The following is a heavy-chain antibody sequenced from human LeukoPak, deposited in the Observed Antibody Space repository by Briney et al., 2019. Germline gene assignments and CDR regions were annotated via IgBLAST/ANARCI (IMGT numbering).Heavy chain of an antibody. D-gene: IGHD5-18*01. J-gene: IGHJ4*02. CDR3: AKVLSLWDKYYFDY. CDR2: ISGSGGST. CDR1: GFTFDDYG. Sequence: GGSLRLSCAASGFTFDDYGMSWVRQAPGKGLEWVSAISGSGGSTYYADSVKGRFTISRDNSKNTLYLQMNSLRAEDTAVYYCAKVLSLWDKYYFDYWGQGTLVTVSS. V-gene: IGHV3-23*01.